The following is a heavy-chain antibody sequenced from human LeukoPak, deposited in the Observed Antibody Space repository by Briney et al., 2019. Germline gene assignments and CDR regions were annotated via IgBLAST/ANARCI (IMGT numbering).Heavy chain of an antibody. J-gene: IGHJ1*01. V-gene: IGHV4-59*01. CDR3: ARDGEYCSGGSCFSEYFQH. CDR1: GGSISSYY. CDR2: IYYSGST. D-gene: IGHD2-15*01. Sequence: SETLSLTCTVSGGSISSYYWSWIRQPPGKGLEWIGYIYYSGSTNYNPSLKSRVTISVDTSKNQFSLKLSSVTAADTAVYYCARDGEYCSGGSCFSEYFQHWGQGTLVTVSS.